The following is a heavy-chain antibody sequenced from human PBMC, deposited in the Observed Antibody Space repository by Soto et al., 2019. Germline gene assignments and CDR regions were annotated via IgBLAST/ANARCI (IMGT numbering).Heavy chain of an antibody. CDR3: ARQGPPTPFDY. CDR1: GGSISSSSYY. V-gene: IGHV4-39*01. J-gene: IGHJ4*02. Sequence: PSETLSLTCTVSGGSISSSSYYWGWIRQPPGKGLEWIGSIYYSGGTYYNPSLKSRVTISVDTSKNQFSLKLSSVTAADTAVYYCARQGPPTPFDYWGQGTLVTVSS. CDR2: IYYSGGT.